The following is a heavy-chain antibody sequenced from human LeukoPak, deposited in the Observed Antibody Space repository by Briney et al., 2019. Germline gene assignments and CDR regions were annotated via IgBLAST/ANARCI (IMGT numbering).Heavy chain of an antibody. CDR2: ISAYNGNT. Sequence: ASVKVSCKASGYTFTSYAMNWVRQAPGQGLEWMGWISAYNGNTNYAQKLQDRVTMTPDTSTSTAYMELRSLRSDDTAVYYCARDLVDWLSTNWFDPWGQGTLVIVSS. J-gene: IGHJ5*02. CDR3: ARDLVDWLSTNWFDP. CDR1: GYTFTSYA. D-gene: IGHD3-9*01. V-gene: IGHV1-18*01.